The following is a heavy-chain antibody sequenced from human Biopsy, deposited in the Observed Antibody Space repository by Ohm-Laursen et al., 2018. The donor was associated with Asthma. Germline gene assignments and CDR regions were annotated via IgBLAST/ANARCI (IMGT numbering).Heavy chain of an antibody. J-gene: IGHJ4*02. Sequence: SLRLSCSASGFTFSNYGMHWVRQAPGKGLDWVAVISFDGSNKNYTDSVKGRFTISRDNSRNTLHLQMNSLRAEDTAVYYCAKDGFPGWELRRGPDYWGQGTLVTVSS. CDR2: ISFDGSNK. CDR3: AKDGFPGWELRRGPDY. CDR1: GFTFSNYG. D-gene: IGHD1-26*01. V-gene: IGHV3-30*18.